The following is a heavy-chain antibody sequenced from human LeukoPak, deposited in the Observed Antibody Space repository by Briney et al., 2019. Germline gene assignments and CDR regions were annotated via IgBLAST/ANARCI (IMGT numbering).Heavy chain of an antibody. Sequence: GGSLRLSCAASGFTFSSYEMKWVRQAPGKGLEWVSYISGSGSTIYYADSVKGRFTISRDNAKNSLYLQMNSLRAEDTAVYYCARRQHFDYWGQGTLVTVSS. V-gene: IGHV3-48*03. CDR3: ARRQHFDY. CDR2: ISGSGSTI. CDR1: GFTFSSYE. J-gene: IGHJ4*02. D-gene: IGHD6-13*01.